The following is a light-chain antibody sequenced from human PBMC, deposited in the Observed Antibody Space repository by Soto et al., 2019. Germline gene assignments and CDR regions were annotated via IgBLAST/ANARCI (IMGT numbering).Light chain of an antibody. CDR2: QVN. J-gene: IGLJ3*02. CDR3: SSSAGIYHYLV. V-gene: IGLV2-8*01. CDR1: SSDVGAYDF. Sequence: QSALTQPPSASGSPGQSVTISCTGTSSDVGAYDFVSWFQQHPGKAPKLIIYQVNKRPSGVPDRFSGSKSGYTASLTVSGLQTEDEAFYYCSSSAGIYHYLVFGGGTKLTVL.